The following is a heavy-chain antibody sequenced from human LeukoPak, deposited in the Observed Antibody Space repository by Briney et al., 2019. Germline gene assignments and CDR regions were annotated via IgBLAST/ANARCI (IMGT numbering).Heavy chain of an antibody. CDR1: GYTFTSYA. D-gene: IGHD2-15*01. CDR2: ISAYNGHT. J-gene: IGHJ4*02. Sequence: GASVKVSCKASGYTFTSYAMNWVRQAPGQGLEWMGWISAYNGHTNYAQNLQGRVTMTTDTSTSTAYMELRSLRSDDTAVYYCARVDLAWSGGGCYRNFFDYWGQGALVTVSS. CDR3: ARVDLAWSGGGCYRNFFDY. V-gene: IGHV1-18*01.